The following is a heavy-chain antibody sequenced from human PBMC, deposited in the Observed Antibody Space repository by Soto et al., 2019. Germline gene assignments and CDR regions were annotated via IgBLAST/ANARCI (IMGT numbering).Heavy chain of an antibody. J-gene: IGHJ4*02. CDR1: GYTFTSCY. D-gene: IGHD2-21*02. CDR3: ARGPPCGGDCYSSFDY. CDR2: INPSGGST. V-gene: IGHV1-46*01. Sequence: ASVKVSCKASGYTFTSCYMHWVRQAPGQGLEWMGIINPSGGSTSYAQKFQGRVTMTTDTSTSTVYMELSSLRSEDTAVYYCARGPPCGGDCYSSFDYWGQGTLVTVSS.